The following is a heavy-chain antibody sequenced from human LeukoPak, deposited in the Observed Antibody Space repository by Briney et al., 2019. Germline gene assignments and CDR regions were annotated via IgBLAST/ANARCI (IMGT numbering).Heavy chain of an antibody. D-gene: IGHD3-10*02. V-gene: IGHV3-48*03. CDR2: ISSSGSTI. CDR1: GFTFSSYE. Sequence: GGPLRLSCAASGFTFSSYEMNWVRQARGGWLEWVSYISSSGSTISYAASVKGRFTISRDNAKNSLYLQRNSLRAEDTAVYYCAELGITMIGGVWGKGTTVTISS. CDR3: AELGITMIGGV. J-gene: IGHJ6*04.